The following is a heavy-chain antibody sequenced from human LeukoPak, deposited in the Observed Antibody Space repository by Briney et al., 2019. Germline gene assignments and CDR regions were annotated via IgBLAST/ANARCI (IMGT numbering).Heavy chain of an antibody. CDR1: GLTFSTYG. D-gene: IGHD6-25*01. CDR3: AKDRGTSLCDAFDI. J-gene: IGHJ3*02. CDR2: ISGSGGST. V-gene: IGHV3-23*01. Sequence: GGSLRLSCAASGLTFSTYGMSWVRQAPGKGLEWVSVISGSGGSTYYADSVKGRFTISRDNSKNTLYLQMNSLRAEDTAIYYCAKDRGTSLCDAFDIWGQGTMVTVSS.